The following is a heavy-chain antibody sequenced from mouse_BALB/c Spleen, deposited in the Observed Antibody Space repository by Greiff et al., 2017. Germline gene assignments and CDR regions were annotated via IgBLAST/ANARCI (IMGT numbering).Heavy chain of an antibody. Sequence: EVKVVESGGGLVQPGGSLKLSCAASGFTFSSYTMSWVRQTPEKRLEWVAYISNGGGSTYYPDTVKGRFTISRDNAKNTLYLQMSSLKSEDTAMYYCARHGSWFAYWGQGTLVTVSA. CDR2: ISNGGGST. CDR3: ARHGSWFAY. J-gene: IGHJ3*01. V-gene: IGHV5-12-2*01. CDR1: GFTFSSYT.